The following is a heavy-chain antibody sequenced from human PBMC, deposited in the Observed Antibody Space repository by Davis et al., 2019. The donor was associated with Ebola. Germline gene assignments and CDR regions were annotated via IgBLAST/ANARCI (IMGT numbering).Heavy chain of an antibody. CDR1: GFTFSYYW. D-gene: IGHD3/OR15-3a*01. CDR3: AREAFCTSANCHREVDY. V-gene: IGHV3-74*01. Sequence: PGGSLRLSCAASGFTFSYYWMHWVRQAPGKGLVWVSHINSDGSSATYADSVKGRFTISRDNSKDTLYLQLNSLRPGDTAFYYCAREAFCTSANCHREVDYWGQGTLLTV. CDR2: INSDGSSA. J-gene: IGHJ4*02.